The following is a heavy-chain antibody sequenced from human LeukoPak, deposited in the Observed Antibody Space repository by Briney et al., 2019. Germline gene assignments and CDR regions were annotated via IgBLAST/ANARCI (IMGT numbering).Heavy chain of an antibody. J-gene: IGHJ4*02. Sequence: PGGSLRLSCAASGFTFSSYWMHWVRQAPGKGLVWVSRINSDGSSTSYADSVKGRFTISRDNAKNTLYLQMNSLRAEDTAVYYCAKEYNGYNGVFDYWGQGTLVTVSS. CDR2: INSDGSST. D-gene: IGHD5-24*01. V-gene: IGHV3-74*01. CDR1: GFTFSSYW. CDR3: AKEYNGYNGVFDY.